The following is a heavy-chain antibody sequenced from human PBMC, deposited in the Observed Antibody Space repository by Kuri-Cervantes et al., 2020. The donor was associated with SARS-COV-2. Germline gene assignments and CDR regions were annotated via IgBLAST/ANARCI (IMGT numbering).Heavy chain of an antibody. CDR3: ARGIAVAGAKYFDY. CDR2: IYHSGST. J-gene: IGHJ4*02. V-gene: IGHV4-4*02. D-gene: IGHD6-19*01. Sequence: SETLSLTCAVSGGSISSSNWWSWVRQPPGKGLEWIGEIYHSGSTNYNPSLKSRVTISADTSKNQFSLNLSSVTAADTAVYYCARGIAVAGAKYFDYWGQGTLVTVSS. CDR1: GGSISSSNW.